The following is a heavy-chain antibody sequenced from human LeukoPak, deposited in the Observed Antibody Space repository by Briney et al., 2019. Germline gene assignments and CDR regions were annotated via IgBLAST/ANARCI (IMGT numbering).Heavy chain of an antibody. CDR3: ARADSPFGYFDY. D-gene: IGHD3-16*01. V-gene: IGHV4-59*01. J-gene: IGHJ4*02. CDR2: IYYSGST. Sequence: SETLSLTCTVSGGSISSYYWSWVRQTPGKGLEWIGYIYYSGSTNYNPSLKSRVSISVDTSKSQFSLSLTSVTTADTAVYYCARADSPFGYFDYWGQGSLVTVSS. CDR1: GGSISSYY.